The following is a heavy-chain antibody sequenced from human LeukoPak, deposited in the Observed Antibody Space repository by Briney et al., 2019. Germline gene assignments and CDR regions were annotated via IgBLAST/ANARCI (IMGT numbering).Heavy chain of an antibody. J-gene: IGHJ4*02. V-gene: IGHV4-59*01. CDR3: ARGGDIVLMVYAIPDLYFDY. CDR1: GGSISSYY. D-gene: IGHD2-8*01. CDR2: IYYSGGT. Sequence: PSETLSLTCTVSGGSISSYYWSWIRQPPGKGLEWIGYIYYSGGTNYNPSLKSRVTISVDTSKNQFSLKLSSVTAADTAVYYCARGGDIVLMVYAIPDLYFDYWGQGTLVTVSS.